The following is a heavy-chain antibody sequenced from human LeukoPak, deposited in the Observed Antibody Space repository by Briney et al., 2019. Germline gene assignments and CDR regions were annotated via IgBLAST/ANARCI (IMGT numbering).Heavy chain of an antibody. J-gene: IGHJ4*02. CDR3: ATVATLDH. V-gene: IGHV3-30*03. CDR1: GFTFSSYG. CDR2: ISYDGSNK. D-gene: IGHD2-15*01. Sequence: PPGGSLRLSCAASGFTFSSYGMHWVRQAPGKGLEWVAVISYDGSNKYYADSVKGRFTISRDDSKNTLYLQMNSLRAEDTAVYYCATVATLDHWGQGTQVTVSS.